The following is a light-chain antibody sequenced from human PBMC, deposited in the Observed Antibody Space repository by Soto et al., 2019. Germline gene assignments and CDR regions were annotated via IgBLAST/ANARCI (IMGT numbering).Light chain of an antibody. Sequence: QSVLTQPASVSGSPGQSITISCTGTSSDVGGYNYVSWYQQHPGKAPKLMIYDVSNRPSGVSNRFSGSKSGNTASLTISGLQAEDEADHYCSSYTSSSTRGVFGTGTKVTVL. J-gene: IGLJ1*01. CDR1: SSDVGGYNY. CDR3: SSYTSSSTRGV. V-gene: IGLV2-14*01. CDR2: DVS.